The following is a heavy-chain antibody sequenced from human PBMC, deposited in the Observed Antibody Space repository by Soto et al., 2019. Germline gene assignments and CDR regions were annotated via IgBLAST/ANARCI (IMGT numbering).Heavy chain of an antibody. CDR2: ISGSGGST. D-gene: IGHD3-10*01. CDR1: GFTFSSYA. Sequence: EVQLLESGGGLVQPGGSLRLSCAASGFTFSSYAMSWVRQAPGKGLEWVSAISGSGGSTYYADSVKGRFTISRDNSKNTLYLQMDSLRAEDTAVYYCAKVEWFGEFSSFWYFDLWGRGTLVTVSS. J-gene: IGHJ2*01. CDR3: AKVEWFGEFSSFWYFDL. V-gene: IGHV3-23*01.